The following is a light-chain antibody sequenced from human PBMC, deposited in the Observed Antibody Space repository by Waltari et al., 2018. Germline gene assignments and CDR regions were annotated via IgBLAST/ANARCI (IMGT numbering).Light chain of an antibody. CDR2: YKSDSDK. J-gene: IGLJ2*01. Sequence: QAVLTQPSSLSAPPGASASPPSPLRTGRTVVIYRLSLYHQKPGIPPQYLLRYKSDSDKHQDSRVPRRFSGSKDASTNAGILLISGLQSEDEADYYCMIWHNNAVVFGGGTTLTVL. CDR1: TGRTVVIYR. CDR3: MIWHNNAVV. V-gene: IGLV5-45*03.